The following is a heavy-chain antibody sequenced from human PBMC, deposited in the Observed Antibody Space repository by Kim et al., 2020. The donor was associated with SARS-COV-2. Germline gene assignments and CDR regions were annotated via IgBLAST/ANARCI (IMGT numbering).Heavy chain of an antibody. CDR1: GFTFSRYS. D-gene: IGHD2-21*01. J-gene: IGHJ6*01. Sequence: GGSLRLSCTASGFTFSRYSMNWVRQAPGKGLEWVSYITSSANGKYYGDSVKGRFTISRDNAKSSLYLQMNSLRDEDTATYYCARGGYTYYLYYCYCLDV. CDR2: ITSSANGK. V-gene: IGHV3-48*02. CDR3: ARGGYTYYLYYCYCLDV.